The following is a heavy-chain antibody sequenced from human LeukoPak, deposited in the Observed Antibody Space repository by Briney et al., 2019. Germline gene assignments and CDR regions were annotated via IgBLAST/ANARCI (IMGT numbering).Heavy chain of an antibody. CDR2: INSDGRDR. J-gene: IGHJ4*02. CDR3: ATFGFNWNLGY. CDR1: GFTFSRYW. Sequence: GGSLRLSCVASGFTFSRYWMHWVRQAPGKGLVWVSRINSDGRDRGYVDSVKGRFTISRDNAKNTVYLQMNSLRAEDTAVYYCATFGFNWNLGYWGQGTLVTVSS. V-gene: IGHV3-74*01. D-gene: IGHD1-20*01.